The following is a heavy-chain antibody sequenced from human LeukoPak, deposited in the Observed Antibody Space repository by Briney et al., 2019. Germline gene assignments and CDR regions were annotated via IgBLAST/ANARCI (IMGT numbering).Heavy chain of an antibody. Sequence: SETLSLTCAVYGGSFSGYYWSWIRQPPGKGLEWIGEINHSGSTNYNPSLKSRVTISVDTSKNQFSLKLSSVTAADTAVYYCARDGDYGDFLDAFDIWGQGTMVTVSS. CDR2: INHSGST. CDR1: GGSFSGYY. J-gene: IGHJ3*02. V-gene: IGHV4-34*01. CDR3: ARDGDYGDFLDAFDI. D-gene: IGHD4-17*01.